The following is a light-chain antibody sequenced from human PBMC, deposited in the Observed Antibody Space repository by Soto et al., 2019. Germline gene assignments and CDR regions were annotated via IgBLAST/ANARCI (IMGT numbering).Light chain of an antibody. CDR3: QLYGSSSIT. Sequence: EIWITQSPSTLSVSPEEGATLSCRASQSVSSKLAWYQQKPGQAPRLLIYGASTRATGIPARFSGSGSGTEFTLTISSLQSEDFAVYYCQLYGSSSITFGQGTRLEIK. J-gene: IGKJ5*01. CDR2: GAS. CDR1: QSVSSK. V-gene: IGKV3-15*01.